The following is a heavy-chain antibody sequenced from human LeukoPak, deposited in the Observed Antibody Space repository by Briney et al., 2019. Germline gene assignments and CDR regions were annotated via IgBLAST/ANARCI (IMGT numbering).Heavy chain of an antibody. V-gene: IGHV1-2*02. CDR3: ARSPGSLYHFDY. Sequence: ASVKVSCKASGYTFTGYYMHWVRQAPGQGLEWMGWINPNSGGTNYAQKFQGRVTMTRDTSISTAYMELSRLRSDDTAVYYCARSPGSLYHFDYWGQGTLVTVSS. CDR2: INPNSGGT. D-gene: IGHD3-10*01. CDR1: GYTFTGYY. J-gene: IGHJ4*02.